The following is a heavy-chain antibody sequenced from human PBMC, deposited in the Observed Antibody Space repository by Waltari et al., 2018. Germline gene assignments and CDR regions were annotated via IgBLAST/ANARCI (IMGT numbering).Heavy chain of an antibody. D-gene: IGHD3-10*01. CDR3: VTHHYYGSGSNPNEY. J-gene: IGHJ4*02. V-gene: IGHV3-11*04. Sequence: QVQLVESGGGLVKPGRSLRLSCATSGFTFSNSSMSWIRQAPGKGLEWVSYISVTGSNIHYADSVKGRFTISRDNAKNSLYLQMNSLRAEDTAVYYCVTHHYYGSGSNPNEYWGQGTLVTVSS. CDR1: GFTFSNSS. CDR2: ISVTGSNI.